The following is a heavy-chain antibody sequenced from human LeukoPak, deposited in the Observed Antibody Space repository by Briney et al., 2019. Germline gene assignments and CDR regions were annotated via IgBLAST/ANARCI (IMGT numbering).Heavy chain of an antibody. V-gene: IGHV3-11*01. Sequence: GGSLRLSCAASGFTFSDYYMNWIRQAPGKGLEYIAYIGQSGADVSYADSVKGRFTVSRDNAKNSVFLQMNSLTAEDTAVYYCASVARLLADWGQGTLVTVSS. CDR2: IGQSGADV. CDR3: ASVARLLAD. CDR1: GFTFSDYY. J-gene: IGHJ4*02. D-gene: IGHD3-9*01.